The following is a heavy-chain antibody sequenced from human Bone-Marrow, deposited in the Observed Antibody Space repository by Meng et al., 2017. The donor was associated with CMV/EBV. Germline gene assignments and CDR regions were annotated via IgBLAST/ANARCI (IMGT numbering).Heavy chain of an antibody. CDR3: ARDLGNGRITMSY. V-gene: IGHV3-53*05. D-gene: IGHD3-10*02. CDR1: GFTVNTNY. J-gene: IGHJ4*02. Sequence: GGSLRLSCAASGFTVNTNYMSWVRQAPGKGLEWVSVIYSGGSTYYADSVKGRFTISRDNSKNTLYLQMNSLRAEDTAVYYCARDLGNGRITMSYWGQGTLVTVSS. CDR2: IYSGGST.